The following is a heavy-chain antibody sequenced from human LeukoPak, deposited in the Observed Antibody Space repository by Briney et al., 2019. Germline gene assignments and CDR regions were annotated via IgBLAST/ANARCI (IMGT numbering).Heavy chain of an antibody. CDR3: ARGGHNIYCGGDCQLDY. CDR1: GYTFTGYY. V-gene: IGHV1-2*02. J-gene: IGHJ4*02. CDR2: INPNSGGT. D-gene: IGHD2-21*02. Sequence: ASVKVSCKASGYTFTGYYMHWVRQAPGQGLEWMGWINPNSGGTNYAQKFQGRVTMTRDTSISTAYMELSRLRSDDTAVYYCARGGHNIYCGGDCQLDYWGQGTLVTVSS.